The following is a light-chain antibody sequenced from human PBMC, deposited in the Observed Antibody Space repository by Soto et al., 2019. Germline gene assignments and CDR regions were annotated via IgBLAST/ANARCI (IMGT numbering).Light chain of an antibody. CDR1: SSDVGGYNY. CDR2: EVS. J-gene: IGLJ2*01. V-gene: IGLV2-8*01. Sequence: QSVLTQPPSASGSPGQSVTISCTGTSSDVGGYNYVSWYQQHPGKAPQLMIYEVSKRPSGVPDRFSGSKSGNTASLTVSGLQVEDEADYYCSSFEASNNLLFGGGTQLTVL. CDR3: SSFEASNNLL.